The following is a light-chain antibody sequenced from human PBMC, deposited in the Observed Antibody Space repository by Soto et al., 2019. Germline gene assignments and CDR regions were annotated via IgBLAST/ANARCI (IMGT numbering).Light chain of an antibody. V-gene: IGKV3-20*01. CDR2: GAS. CDR1: QSVSSSY. Sequence: EIVLTQSPRTLSLSPGERATLSCRASQSVSSSYLAWYQQKPGQAPRLLIYGASSRATGIPDRFSGSGSGTDFTLPISRLEPEDFAVYYCQQYGSSRTFGQGPKVDI. CDR3: QQYGSSRT. J-gene: IGKJ1*01.